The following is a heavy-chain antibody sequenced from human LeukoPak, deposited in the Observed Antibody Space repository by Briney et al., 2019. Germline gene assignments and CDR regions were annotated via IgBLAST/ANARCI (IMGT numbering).Heavy chain of an antibody. CDR3: AKDANWGSGWFDP. D-gene: IGHD7-27*01. V-gene: IGHV3-23*01. Sequence: GGSLRLSCAASGFTFSSYAMSWVRQAPGRGLEWVSAISGSGGGTYYADSVKGRFTISGDNSKNTLYLQMNSLRAEDTAVYYCAKDANWGSGWFDPWGQGTLVTVSS. J-gene: IGHJ5*02. CDR2: ISGSGGGT. CDR1: GFTFSSYA.